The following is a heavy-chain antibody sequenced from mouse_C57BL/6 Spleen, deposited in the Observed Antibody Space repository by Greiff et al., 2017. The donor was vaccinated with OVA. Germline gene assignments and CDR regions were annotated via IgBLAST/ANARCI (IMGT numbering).Heavy chain of an antibody. J-gene: IGHJ1*03. CDR3: ARSYYYGSRDWYFDV. D-gene: IGHD1-1*01. CDR2: IYPGSGNT. Sequence: VKLVESGAELVRPGASVKLSCKASGYTFTDYYINWVKQRPGQGLEWIARIYPGSGNTYYNEKFKGKATLTAEKSSSTAYMQLSSLTSEDSAVYFCARSYYYGSRDWYFDVWGTGTTVTVSS. CDR1: GYTFTDYY. V-gene: IGHV1-76*01.